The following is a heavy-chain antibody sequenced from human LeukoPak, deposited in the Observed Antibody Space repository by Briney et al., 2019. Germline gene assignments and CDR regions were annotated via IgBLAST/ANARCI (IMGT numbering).Heavy chain of an antibody. CDR3: ARDGRGYCSGGSCYHYYGMDV. J-gene: IGHJ6*04. V-gene: IGHV4-59*01. CDR2: IYYSGST. D-gene: IGHD2-15*01. CDR1: GGSISSYY. Sequence: SETLSLTCTVSGGSISSYYWSWIRQPPGKGLEGIGYIYYSGSTNYNPSLKSRVTISVDTSKNQFSLKLSSVTAADTAVYYCARDGRGYCSGGSCYHYYGMDVWGKGTTVTVSS.